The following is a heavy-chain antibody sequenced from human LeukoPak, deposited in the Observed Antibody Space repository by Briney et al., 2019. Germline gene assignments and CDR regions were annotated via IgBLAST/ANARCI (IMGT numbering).Heavy chain of an antibody. J-gene: IGHJ6*03. CDR1: GYTVTSYY. Sequence: ASVTLSCTASGYTVTSYYMHWVRHAPGQGPEWRGWINPNIGGTDCAQKFQGRVTMTRDTCISTAYMELSRLRSDDTAAYYCARDGYGYSSGWYANIYYYYYMDVWGKGTTVTVSS. D-gene: IGHD6-19*01. CDR2: INPNIGGT. V-gene: IGHV1-2*02. CDR3: ARDGYGYSSGWYANIYYYYYMDV.